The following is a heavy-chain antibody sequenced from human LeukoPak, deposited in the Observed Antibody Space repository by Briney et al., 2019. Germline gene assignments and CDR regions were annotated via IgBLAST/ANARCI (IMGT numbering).Heavy chain of an antibody. Sequence: ASVKVSCKASGYTFTSYPMHWVRQAPGQRLEWLGWINAGTGNTKYSQKFQGRVIITRDTSASTAYMELSSLRSEDTAVYYCAGDGYGDYMGGYWGQGTLVTVSS. V-gene: IGHV1-3*01. J-gene: IGHJ4*02. D-gene: IGHD4-17*01. CDR1: GYTFTSYP. CDR2: INAGTGNT. CDR3: AGDGYGDYMGGY.